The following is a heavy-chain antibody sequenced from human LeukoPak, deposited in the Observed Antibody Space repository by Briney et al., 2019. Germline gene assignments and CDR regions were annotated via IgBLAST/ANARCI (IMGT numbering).Heavy chain of an antibody. J-gene: IGHJ6*02. CDR1: GFTFSDYY. V-gene: IGHV3-11*01. CDR2: ISSSGSTI. D-gene: IGHD1-14*01. Sequence: GGSLRLSCAASGFTFSDYYMSWIRQAPGKRLEWVSYISSSGSTIYYADSVKGRFTISRDNAKNSLYLQMNSLRAEDTAVYYCARAHSPEGIFHSGMDVWGHGTTVNVS. CDR3: ARAHSPEGIFHSGMDV.